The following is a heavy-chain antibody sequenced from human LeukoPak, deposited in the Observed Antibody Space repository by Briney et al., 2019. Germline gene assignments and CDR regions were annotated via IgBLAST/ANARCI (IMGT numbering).Heavy chain of an antibody. D-gene: IGHD6-19*01. CDR3: ARRNLAVPGPHFDY. Sequence: SGPALVKPTQTLTLTCTFSGFSLSTSGMCVSWIRQPPGKALECLARIDWDGDKYYTTSLKTRLTISKDTSKNQVVLTMTNMDPVDTATYYCARRNLAVPGPHFDYWGQGALVTVSS. CDR2: IDWDGDK. V-gene: IGHV2-70*11. J-gene: IGHJ4*02. CDR1: GFSLSTSGMC.